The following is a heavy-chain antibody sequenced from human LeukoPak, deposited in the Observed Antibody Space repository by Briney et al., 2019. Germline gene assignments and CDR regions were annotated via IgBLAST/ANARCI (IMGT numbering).Heavy chain of an antibody. V-gene: IGHV3-23*01. CDR1: GFTFKNYA. CDR3: AKALAGLFDY. D-gene: IGHD6-19*01. Sequence: PGGSLRLSCAASGFTFKNYAMSWVRQAPGKGLEWVSTINDGGGYTYYADSVKGRFTISRDNSKNTLFLQMNSLGAEDTALYYCAKALAGLFDYWGQGTLVTVSS. J-gene: IGHJ4*02. CDR2: INDGGGYT.